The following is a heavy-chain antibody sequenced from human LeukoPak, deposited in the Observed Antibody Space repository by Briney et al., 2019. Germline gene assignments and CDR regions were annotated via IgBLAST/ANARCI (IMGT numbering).Heavy chain of an antibody. V-gene: IGHV3-23*01. D-gene: IGHD6-13*01. CDR1: GFTFSSYA. Sequence: GGSLRPSCAASGFTFSSYAMSWVRQAPGKGLEWVSAISGSGGSTYYADSVKGRFTISRDNSKNTLYLQMNSLRAEDTAVYYCAKDSMRQYSSSWYTDPPFDYWGQGTLVTVSS. J-gene: IGHJ4*02. CDR3: AKDSMRQYSSSWYTDPPFDY. CDR2: ISGSGGST.